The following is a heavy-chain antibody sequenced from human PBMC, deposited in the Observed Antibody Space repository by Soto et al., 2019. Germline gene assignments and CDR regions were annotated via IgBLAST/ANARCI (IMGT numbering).Heavy chain of an antibody. CDR1: GGSISSYY. V-gene: IGHV4-59*01. CDR3: ARGGNPSTDY. Sequence: QVQLQESGPGLVKPSETLSLTCTVSGGSISSYYWCWIRQPPGKGLVWLRYFFCSGGTNYNPSLMSRVTVSLDPSKNPFSLKLNSVTAGDTAVYCCARGGNPSTDYWGQGTLVTVSS. CDR2: FFCSGGT. J-gene: IGHJ4*02.